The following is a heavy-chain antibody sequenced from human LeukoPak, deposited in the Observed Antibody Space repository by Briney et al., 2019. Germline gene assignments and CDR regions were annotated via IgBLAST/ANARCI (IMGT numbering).Heavy chain of an antibody. J-gene: IGHJ4*01. CDR1: GFTFNRYG. CDR3: ARDRVGAPFDY. CDR2: IWYDGSNQ. V-gene: IGHV3-33*01. Sequence: GGSLRLSCAASGFTFNRYGMHWVRQAPGKGLEWVAIIWYDGSNQHYADSVKGRFTISRDNSENTVYLQMDSLRVEDTAVFYCARDRVGAPFDYWGQGTLVTVSS. D-gene: IGHD1-26*01.